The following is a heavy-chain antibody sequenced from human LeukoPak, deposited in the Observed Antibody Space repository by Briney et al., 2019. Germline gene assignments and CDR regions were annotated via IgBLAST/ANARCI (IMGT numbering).Heavy chain of an antibody. CDR2: IYTSGNT. CDR1: GGSISSYY. V-gene: IGHV4-4*07. Sequence: SETLSLTCTVSGGSISSYYWSWIRQPAGKGLEWIGRIYTSGNTNYNPSLKGRVTMTVDTSKNQFSLNLSSVTAADTAVYYCARGRGSSWYYFDYWGQGTLVTVSS. CDR3: ARGRGSSWYYFDY. J-gene: IGHJ4*02. D-gene: IGHD6-13*01.